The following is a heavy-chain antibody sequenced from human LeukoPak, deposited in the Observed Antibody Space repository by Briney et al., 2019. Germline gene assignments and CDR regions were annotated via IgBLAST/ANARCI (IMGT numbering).Heavy chain of an antibody. J-gene: IGHJ4*02. D-gene: IGHD6-13*01. CDR1: GFTFSRYA. V-gene: IGHV3-23*01. Sequence: GGSLRLSCAASGFTFSRYAMIWPRQAPGKGREWVSSISGSGGSTYYVDSVKGRFTISRDNSKNTLYLQMNSLRAEDTAVYYCAKSYSSSWYNLDYWGQGTLVSVSS. CDR2: ISGSGGST. CDR3: AKSYSSSWYNLDY.